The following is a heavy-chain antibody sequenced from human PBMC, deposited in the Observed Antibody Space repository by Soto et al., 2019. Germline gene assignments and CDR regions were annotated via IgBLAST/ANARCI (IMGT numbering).Heavy chain of an antibody. J-gene: IGHJ5*02. V-gene: IGHV6-1*01. CDR3: AKGVGGTAMVTIWFDP. Sequence: SQTLSLTCAISGDSVSSNSASWNSIRQSPSRGLEWLGRTYYRSKWYNDYAVSVKSRITINPDTSKNQFSLQLNSVTPEDTAVYYCAKGVGGTAMVTIWFDPWGQGTLVTVSS. CDR1: GDSVSSNSAS. CDR2: TYYRSKWYN. D-gene: IGHD5-18*01.